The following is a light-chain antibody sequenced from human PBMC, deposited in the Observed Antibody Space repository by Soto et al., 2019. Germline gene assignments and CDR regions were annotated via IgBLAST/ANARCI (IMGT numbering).Light chain of an antibody. V-gene: IGKV3-20*01. CDR3: QQYGSSPPWT. J-gene: IGKJ1*01. Sequence: IVLTQYPGTLSLSPGERGTLSCRASQRISSSYLGWYQQPPGQATRLIIYGASSRANGVPDRFSGSGSGADFTLTITRLEPEDFAFYDCQQYGSSPPWTFGQGTKVDIK. CDR2: GAS. CDR1: QRISSSY.